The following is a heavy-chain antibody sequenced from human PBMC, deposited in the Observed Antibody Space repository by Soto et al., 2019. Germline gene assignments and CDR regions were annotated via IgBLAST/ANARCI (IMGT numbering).Heavy chain of an antibody. CDR1: GDTFTFYS. CDR2: INPILSMS. J-gene: IGHJ4*02. V-gene: IGHV1-69*02. Sequence: QVQLVQSGAEVKRPGSSVKVSCKASGDTFTFYSINWVRQAPGLGLEWMGRINPILSMSNYAQRFQGRVTMTADKPTSTAYMELSSLRSEDTATYYGASSYGSGYRAFDYWGQGALVTVSS. CDR3: ASSYGSGYRAFDY. D-gene: IGHD3-10*01.